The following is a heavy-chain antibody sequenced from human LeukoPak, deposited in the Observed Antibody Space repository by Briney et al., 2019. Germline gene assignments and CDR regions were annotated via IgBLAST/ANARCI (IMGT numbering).Heavy chain of an antibody. Sequence: GASVKVSCKASGYTFTGYYMHWVRQAPGQGLEWMGWINPKSGGTNYAQKFQGRVTMTRDTSISTAYMELSRLRSDDTAVYYCARGPIYYYDSRGAFDIWGQGTMVTVSS. CDR2: INPKSGGT. D-gene: IGHD3-22*01. J-gene: IGHJ3*02. CDR3: ARGPIYYYDSRGAFDI. CDR1: GYTFTGYY. V-gene: IGHV1-2*02.